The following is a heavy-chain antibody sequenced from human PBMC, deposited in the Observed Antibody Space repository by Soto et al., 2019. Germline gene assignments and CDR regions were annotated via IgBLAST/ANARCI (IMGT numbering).Heavy chain of an antibody. Sequence: PGESMKISCKGSGYSFTSYLIGWVRQMPGKGLEWMGIIYPGDSDTRYSPSFQGQVTISADKSISTAYLQWSSLKASDTAMYYCARHGPQNNWNYDYWGQGTLVTVSS. CDR3: ARHGPQNNWNYDY. V-gene: IGHV5-51*01. J-gene: IGHJ4*02. CDR1: GYSFTSYL. D-gene: IGHD1-7*01. CDR2: IYPGDSDT.